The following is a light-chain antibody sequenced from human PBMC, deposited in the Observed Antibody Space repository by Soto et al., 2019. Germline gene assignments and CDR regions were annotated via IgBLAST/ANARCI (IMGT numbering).Light chain of an antibody. CDR1: QSIGSW. V-gene: IGKV1-5*01. J-gene: IGKJ1*01. CDR3: QQYDSYSPT. Sequence: DIQMTQSPSTLSASVGDRVTITCRASQSIGSWLAWYQQKPGKAPKILISDASNLEGGAPSRFSGSGSGKEFTLTISSXQHDDLATYYCQQYDSYSPTFGHGTKVDIK. CDR2: DAS.